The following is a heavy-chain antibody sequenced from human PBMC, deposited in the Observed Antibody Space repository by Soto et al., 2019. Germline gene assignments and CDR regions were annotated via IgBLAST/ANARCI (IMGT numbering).Heavy chain of an antibody. V-gene: IGHV5-51*01. CDR3: ARKVAAAGQWSWFDP. J-gene: IGHJ5*02. Sequence: GXSLKISCKGSGYSFTSYWXXXVRQMPGKGLEWMGIIYPGDSDTRYSPSFQGQVTISADKSISTAYLQWSSLKASDTAMYYCARKVAAAGQWSWFDPWGQGTLVTVSS. CDR2: IYPGDSDT. CDR1: GYSFTSYW. D-gene: IGHD6-13*01.